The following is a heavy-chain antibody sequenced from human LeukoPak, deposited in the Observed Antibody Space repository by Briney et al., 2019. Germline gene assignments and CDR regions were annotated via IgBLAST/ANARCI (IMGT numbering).Heavy chain of an antibody. CDR1: GFTFRTYW. CDR2: IKQDGSEK. D-gene: IGHD2-15*01. Sequence: GRSLRLSXAASGFTFRTYWMSWVRQAPGKGLEWVAKIKQDGSEKYYVDSVKGRFTISRDNAKNSVYLQMNSLRVEDTAVYYCARGQLADVYWGQGALVTVSS. V-gene: IGHV3-7*01. CDR3: ARGQLADVY. J-gene: IGHJ4*02.